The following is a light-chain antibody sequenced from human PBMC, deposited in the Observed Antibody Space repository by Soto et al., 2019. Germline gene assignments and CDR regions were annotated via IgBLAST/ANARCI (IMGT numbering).Light chain of an antibody. V-gene: IGKV3-20*01. CDR1: QQGGSTH. CDR2: DAS. Sequence: LNMSTCKEPCLPGECASLSCRATQQGGSTHFASYQQKPRHAPPLLLYDASSRATGVPDRFSGSSTRTDFTLAIGSLQPDDLAVYCWQQFDHSLWTIGRGTKVDIK. J-gene: IGKJ1*01. CDR3: QQFDHSLWT.